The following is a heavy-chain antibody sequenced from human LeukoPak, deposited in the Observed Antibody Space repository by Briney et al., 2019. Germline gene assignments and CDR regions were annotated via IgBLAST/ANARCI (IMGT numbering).Heavy chain of an antibody. CDR3: ARGRLRYRGPFDY. V-gene: IGHV3-33*01. CDR2: IWYDGSNK. J-gene: IGHJ4*02. CDR1: GFTFSSYG. D-gene: IGHD5-12*01. Sequence: GGSLRLSCAASGFTFSSYGMHWVRQAPGKGLEWVAVIWYDGSNKYYADSAKGRFTISRDNSKNTLYLQMNSLRAEDTAVYYCARGRLRYRGPFDYWGQGTLVTVSS.